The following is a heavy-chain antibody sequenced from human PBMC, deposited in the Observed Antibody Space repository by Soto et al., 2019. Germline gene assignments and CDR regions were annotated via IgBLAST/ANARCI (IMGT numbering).Heavy chain of an antibody. D-gene: IGHD2-21*02. V-gene: IGHV4-34*01. CDR3: ARADRTLVTSYGLDV. CDR2: INHSGTT. Sequence: SETLSLTCAVSGGSFSGFYWTWIRQPPGEGLEWIGEINHSGTTNFNPSLRSRLTISLDSSKKHFSLKLTSMTAADAAVYYCARADRTLVTSYGLDVWGQGTTVTVSS. CDR1: GGSFSGFY. J-gene: IGHJ6*02.